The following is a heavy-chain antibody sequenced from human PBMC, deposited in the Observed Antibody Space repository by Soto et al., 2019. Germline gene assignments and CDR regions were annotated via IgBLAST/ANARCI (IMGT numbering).Heavy chain of an antibody. D-gene: IGHD2-21*02. V-gene: IGHV4-34*01. CDR3: ARADRTLVTSYGLDV. CDR2: INHSGTT. Sequence: SETLSLTCAVSGGSFSGFYWTWIRQPPGEGLEWIGEINHSGTTNFNPSLRSRLTISLDSSKKHFSLKLTSMTAADAAVYYCARADRTLVTSYGLDVWGQGTTVTVSS. CDR1: GGSFSGFY. J-gene: IGHJ6*02.